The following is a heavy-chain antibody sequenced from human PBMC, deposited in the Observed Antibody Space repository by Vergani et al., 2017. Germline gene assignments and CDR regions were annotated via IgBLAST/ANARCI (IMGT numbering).Heavy chain of an antibody. CDR2: IRYDGSNK. V-gene: IGHV3-30*02. Sequence: QVQLVESGGGVVQPGGSLRLSCAASGFTFSSYGMHWVRQAPGKGLEWVAFIRYDGSNKYYADSVTGRFTISRDNSKNTLYLQMNSLRAEDTAVYYCAKEMFPYCSSTSCYLFDYWGQGTLVTVSS. CDR3: AKEMFPYCSSTSCYLFDY. J-gene: IGHJ4*02. D-gene: IGHD2-2*01. CDR1: GFTFSSYG.